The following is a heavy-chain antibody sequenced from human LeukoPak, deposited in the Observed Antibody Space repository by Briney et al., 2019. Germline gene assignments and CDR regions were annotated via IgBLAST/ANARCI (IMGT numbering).Heavy chain of an antibody. Sequence: GGSLRLSCAASGFTFSSYAMSWVRQAPGKGLEWVANIKQDGSEKYYVDSVKGRFTISRDNAKNSLYLQMNSLRAEDTAVYYCARDWDSSSWPFYAFDIWGQGTMVTVSS. CDR2: IKQDGSEK. J-gene: IGHJ3*02. CDR1: GFTFSSYA. V-gene: IGHV3-7*01. D-gene: IGHD6-13*01. CDR3: ARDWDSSSWPFYAFDI.